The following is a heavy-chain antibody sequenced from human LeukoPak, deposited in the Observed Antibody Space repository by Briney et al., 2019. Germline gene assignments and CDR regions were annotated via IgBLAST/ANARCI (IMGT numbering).Heavy chain of an antibody. CDR3: ARAPGYSSGWLDY. V-gene: IGHV1-2*02. J-gene: IGHJ4*02. Sequence: ASVKVSCKASGYTFTGYYMHWVRQAPGQGLEWMGWINPNSGGTNYAQKFQGRVTMTRDTSISTACMELSRLRSDDTAVYYCARAPGYSSGWLDYWGQGALVTVSS. D-gene: IGHD6-19*01. CDR1: GYTFTGYY. CDR2: INPNSGGT.